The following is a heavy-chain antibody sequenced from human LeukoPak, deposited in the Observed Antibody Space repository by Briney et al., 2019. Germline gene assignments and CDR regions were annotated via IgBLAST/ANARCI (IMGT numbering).Heavy chain of an antibody. CDR1: GFTFSSYS. D-gene: IGHD5-24*01. J-gene: IGHJ3*02. Sequence: GGSLRLSCAASGFTFSSYSMNWVRQAPGKGLEWVALIQKDGSDKYYVDSVKGRFTISRDNAKNSLYLQMNGLRADDTAVYYCAGDEGWTFDIWGQGTKVTVSS. CDR3: AGDEGWTFDI. V-gene: IGHV3-7*01. CDR2: IQKDGSDK.